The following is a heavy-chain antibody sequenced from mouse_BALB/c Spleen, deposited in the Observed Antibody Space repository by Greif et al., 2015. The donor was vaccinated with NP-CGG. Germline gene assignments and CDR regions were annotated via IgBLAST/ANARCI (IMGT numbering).Heavy chain of an antibody. J-gene: IGHJ4*01. CDR3: ARGNYYGSTSAMDY. Sequence: VQLKQSGPELVKPGASVKMSCKASGYTFTSYVMHWVKQKPGQGLEWIGYINPYNDGTKYNEKFKGRATLTSDKSSSTAYMELSSLTSEDSAVYYCARGNYYGSTSAMDYWGQGTSVTVSS. V-gene: IGHV1-14*01. CDR2: INPYNDGT. D-gene: IGHD1-1*01. CDR1: GYTFTSYV.